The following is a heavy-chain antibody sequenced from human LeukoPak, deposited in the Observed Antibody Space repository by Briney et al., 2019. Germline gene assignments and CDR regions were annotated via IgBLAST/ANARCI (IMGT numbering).Heavy chain of an antibody. CDR1: GGTFSSYA. CDR2: IIPILGMA. CDR3: ARPDSTTVLDAFDI. D-gene: IGHD4-11*01. Sequence: LVKASCKASGGTFSSYAISWVRQAPGQGLEWMGRIIPILGMANYAQKFQGRVTITADKSTSTAYMELSSLRSEDTAVYYCARPDSTTVLDAFDIWGQGTIVTVSS. J-gene: IGHJ3*02. V-gene: IGHV1-69*04.